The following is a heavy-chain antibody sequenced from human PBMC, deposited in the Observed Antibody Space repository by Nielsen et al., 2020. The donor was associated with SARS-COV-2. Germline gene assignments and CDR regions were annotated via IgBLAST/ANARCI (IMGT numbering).Heavy chain of an antibody. J-gene: IGHJ4*02. Sequence: SETLSLTCTVSGEPISSGVYYWSWIRQHLGRGLEWIGFIHSSGSTAYNVSLKSRVSISLDTSKNQLSLKLRSVTAADTAVYYCTRGPLIGGQGTLVTVSS. D-gene: IGHD2/OR15-2a*01. CDR2: IHSSGST. CDR3: TRGPLI. V-gene: IGHV4-31*03. CDR1: GEPISSGVYY.